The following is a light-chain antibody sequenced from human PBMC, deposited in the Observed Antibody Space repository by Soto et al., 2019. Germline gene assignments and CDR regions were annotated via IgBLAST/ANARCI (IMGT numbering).Light chain of an antibody. CDR2: EVT. J-gene: IGLJ1*01. V-gene: IGLV2-8*01. Sequence: QSVLTQPPSASGSPGQSVTISCTGTSGDIGGYNSVSWYQQHPGKAPKLIIFEVTNRPSGVADRFSGSKSGNTASLTTSGLQAEDEADYYCGSWTTYRPYVFATGTKVTVL. CDR1: SGDIGGYNS. CDR3: GSWTTYRPYV.